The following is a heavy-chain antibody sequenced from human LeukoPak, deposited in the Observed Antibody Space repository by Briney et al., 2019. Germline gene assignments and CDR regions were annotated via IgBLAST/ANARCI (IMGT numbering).Heavy chain of an antibody. Sequence: GGSLRLSCAASGFTVSSNYMSWVRQAPGKGLEWGSVIYSGGSTYYADSGKCRFTISRDNSKNTLYLQMNSLRAEDTAVYYCARSEAYCGGDCYSSWGQGTLVTVSS. CDR2: IYSGGST. CDR3: ARSEAYCGGDCYSS. CDR1: GFTVSSNY. V-gene: IGHV3-66*01. J-gene: IGHJ5*02. D-gene: IGHD2-21*02.